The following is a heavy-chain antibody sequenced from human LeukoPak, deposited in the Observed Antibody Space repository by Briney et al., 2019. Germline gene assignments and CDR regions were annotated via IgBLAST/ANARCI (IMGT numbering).Heavy chain of an antibody. J-gene: IGHJ4*02. CDR2: ISWDGGST. D-gene: IGHD1-26*01. Sequence: GGSLRLSCAASGFTFDDYAMHWVRQAPGKGLEWVSLISWDGGSTYYADSVKGRFATSRDNSKNSLYLQMNSLRAEDTALYYCAKDRTYSGSYYFDYWGQGTLVTVSS. CDR3: AKDRTYSGSYYFDY. V-gene: IGHV3-43D*03. CDR1: GFTFDDYA.